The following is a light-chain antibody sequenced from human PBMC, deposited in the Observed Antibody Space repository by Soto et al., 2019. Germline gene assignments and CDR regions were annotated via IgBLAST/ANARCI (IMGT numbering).Light chain of an antibody. J-gene: IGLJ2*01. CDR3: SSYTSSSNVI. CDR2: DVS. Sequence: QSVLTQPASVSGSPGQSITISCTGTSSDVGGYNYVSWYQQHPGKAPKLMIYDVSNRPSGVSNRFSGSKSGNTASLTISGLQAEDEADFYCSSYTSSSNVIFGGGTQLTGL. V-gene: IGLV2-14*01. CDR1: SSDVGGYNY.